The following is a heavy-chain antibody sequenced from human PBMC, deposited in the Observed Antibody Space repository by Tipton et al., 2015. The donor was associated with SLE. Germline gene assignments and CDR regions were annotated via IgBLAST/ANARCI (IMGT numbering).Heavy chain of an antibody. CDR2: ISSTSSYT. V-gene: IGHV3-21*01. CDR1: GFTLSVYS. J-gene: IGHJ4*02. CDR3: AREGYIQLWGIDY. Sequence: GSLRLSCVAPGFTLSVYSMNWVRQAPGKGLEWVSFISSTSSYTFYADSVKGRFTISRDNAKNSLFLQMNSLRAEDTAVYYCAREGYIQLWGIDYWGQGTLVTVSS. D-gene: IGHD5-18*01.